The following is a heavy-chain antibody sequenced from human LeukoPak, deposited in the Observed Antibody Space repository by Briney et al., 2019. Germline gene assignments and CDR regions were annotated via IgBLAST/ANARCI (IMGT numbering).Heavy chain of an antibody. D-gene: IGHD6-13*01. CDR1: GYTFTSYG. CDR3: ARDQGSWSIYDF. Sequence: ASVKVSCKASGYTFTSYGISWVRQAPGQGLEWMGWISAYNGNTNYAQKLQGRVTITRDTSASTVYMELSGLRSEDTAVYYCARDQGSWSIYDFWGQGTLVTVSS. V-gene: IGHV1-18*01. CDR2: ISAYNGNT. J-gene: IGHJ4*02.